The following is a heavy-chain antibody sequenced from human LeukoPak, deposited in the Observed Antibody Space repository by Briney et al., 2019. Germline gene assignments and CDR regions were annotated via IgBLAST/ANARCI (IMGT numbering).Heavy chain of an antibody. CDR1: GFTFSSYE. CDR2: ISSSGSTI. D-gene: IGHD3-9*01. CDR3: VRGVPYYDISTGPSLAY. Sequence: GGSLRLSCAASGFTFSSYEMNWVRQAPGKGLEWVSYISSSGSTIYYADSVKGRFTVSRDNAKNSLYLQMNSLRAEDTAVYYCVRGVPYYDISTGPSLAYWGQGTLVTVSS. V-gene: IGHV3-48*03. J-gene: IGHJ4*02.